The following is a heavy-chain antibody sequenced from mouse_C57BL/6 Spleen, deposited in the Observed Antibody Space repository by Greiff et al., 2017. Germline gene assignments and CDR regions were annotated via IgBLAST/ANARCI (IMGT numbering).Heavy chain of an antibody. CDR3: ARDGTGLDY. J-gene: IGHJ2*01. CDR2: ISYDGSN. V-gene: IGHV3-6*01. CDR1: GYSITSGYY. D-gene: IGHD4-1*01. Sequence: VQLKESGPGLVKPSQSLSLTCSVTGYSITSGYYWNWIRQFPGNKLEWMGYISYDGSNNYNPSLKNRISITRDTSKNQFFLKLNSVTTEDTATYYCARDGTGLDYWGQGTTLTVSS.